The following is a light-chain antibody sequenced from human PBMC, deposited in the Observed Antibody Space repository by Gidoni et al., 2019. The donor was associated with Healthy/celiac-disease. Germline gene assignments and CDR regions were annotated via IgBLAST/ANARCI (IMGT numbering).Light chain of an antibody. J-gene: IGLJ1*01. Sequence: QSALTQPASVSGSPGQSITISCTGTSSDVGSYNLVSWYQQHPGKAPKLMIYEFSKRPSGVSNLFSGSKSGNTASLTISGLQAEDEADYYCCSYAGSSTFYVFGTGTKVTVL. CDR2: EFS. V-gene: IGLV2-23*02. CDR3: CSYAGSSTFYV. CDR1: SSDVGSYNL.